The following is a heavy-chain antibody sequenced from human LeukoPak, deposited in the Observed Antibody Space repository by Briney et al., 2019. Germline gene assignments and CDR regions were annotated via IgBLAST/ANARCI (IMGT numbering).Heavy chain of an antibody. CDR2: INPNTGGT. V-gene: IGHV1-2*06. D-gene: IGHD2-15*01. J-gene: IGHJ3*02. CDR3: AIAGGGSDAFNI. Sequence: ASVKVSCKAFGYTFTGYFMHWVRQAPGQGLEWMGRINPNTGGTKYTQNLQGRVTMTRDTSISTAYMELSRLRSDDTALYYCAIAGGGSDAFNIWGHGTMVTVSS. CDR1: GYTFTGYF.